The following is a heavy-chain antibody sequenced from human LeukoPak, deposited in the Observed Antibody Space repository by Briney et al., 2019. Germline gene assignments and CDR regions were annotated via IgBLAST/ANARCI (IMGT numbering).Heavy chain of an antibody. J-gene: IGHJ4*02. CDR3: AKSIYGSGRYMGFDY. CDR1: GFTFSNYG. D-gene: IGHD3-10*01. Sequence: PGGSLRLSCAASGFTFSNYGMHWVRQVPGKGLEWVAVISYDGSDKYYADSVKGRFTVSRDSPKNTLYLQMNSLRAEDTAVYYCAKSIYGSGRYMGFDYWGQGTLVTVSS. CDR2: ISYDGSDK. V-gene: IGHV3-30*18.